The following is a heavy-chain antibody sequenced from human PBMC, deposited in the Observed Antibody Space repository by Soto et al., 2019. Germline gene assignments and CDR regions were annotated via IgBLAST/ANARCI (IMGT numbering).Heavy chain of an antibody. J-gene: IGHJ4*02. CDR1: IGSFSGYY. Sequence: SETLSLTCSIYIGSFSGYYWSWIRQPPGKGLEWIGEISQSGNTNYSPSLKSRVSISIDTSKKQFSLNLASVSAADTAVYYCARAPKVSGSSQTRPDFWGQGTLVTVSS. V-gene: IGHV4-34*01. D-gene: IGHD6-6*01. CDR3: ARAPKVSGSSQTRPDF. CDR2: ISQSGNT.